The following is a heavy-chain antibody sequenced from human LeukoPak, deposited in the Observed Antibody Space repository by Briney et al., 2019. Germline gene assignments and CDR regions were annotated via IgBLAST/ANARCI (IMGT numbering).Heavy chain of an antibody. CDR1: GGSFSGYY. CDR2: INHSGST. V-gene: IGHV4-34*01. J-gene: IGHJ6*04. D-gene: IGHD2-2*01. Sequence: PSETLSLTCAVYGGSFSGYYWSWIRQPPGKGLEWIGEINHSGSTNYNPSLKSRVTISVDTSKNQFSLKLSSVTAADTAVYYCARLGRSSTSCYLSRMDVWGKGTTVTVSS. CDR3: ARLGRSSTSCYLSRMDV.